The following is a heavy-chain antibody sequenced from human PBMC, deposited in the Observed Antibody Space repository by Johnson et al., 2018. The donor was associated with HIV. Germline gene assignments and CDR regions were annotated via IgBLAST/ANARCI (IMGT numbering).Heavy chain of an antibody. CDR1: GFTFSSYG. D-gene: IGHD3-22*01. CDR2: IRYDGSNK. J-gene: IGHJ3*02. Sequence: QMQLVESGGGVVQPGGSLRLSCAASGFTFSSYGMHWVRQAPGKGLEWVAFIRYDGSNKYYADSVKGRFTISRDKAKNSLYLQRNSLRAEDTALYYCARSVGYYDSSGYYYVDAFDIWGQGTMVTVSS. CDR3: ARSVGYYDSSGYYYVDAFDI. V-gene: IGHV3-30*02.